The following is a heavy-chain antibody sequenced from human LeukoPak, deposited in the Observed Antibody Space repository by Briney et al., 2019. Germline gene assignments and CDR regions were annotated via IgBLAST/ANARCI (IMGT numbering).Heavy chain of an antibody. CDR1: GDSISSYY. CDR2: IYYSGNT. V-gene: IGHV4-59*08. Sequence: ASETLSFTCTVSGDSISSYYWSWIRQPPGKGLEWIGYIYYSGNTNYNPSLKSRVTISVDTSKNQFSLKLSSVTAADTAVYYCARHVRQYGDYANWFDPWGQGTLVNVSS. CDR3: ARHVRQYGDYANWFDP. D-gene: IGHD4-17*01. J-gene: IGHJ5*02.